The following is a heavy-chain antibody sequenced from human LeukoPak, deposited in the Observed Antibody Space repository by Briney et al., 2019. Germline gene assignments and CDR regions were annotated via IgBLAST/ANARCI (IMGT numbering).Heavy chain of an antibody. CDR3: ARAYYYGSGDYYSWAYFDF. D-gene: IGHD3-10*01. V-gene: IGHV3-7*04. CDR2: INQDGSEK. J-gene: IGHJ4*02. Sequence: GGSLRLSCAASGFIFSSYWMSWVRQAPGKGLEWVANINQDGSEKYYVDSVRGRFTISGDNAKNSLYLQVNSLRAEDTAVYYCARAYYYGSGDYYSWAYFDFWGLGTLVTVSS. CDR1: GFIFSSYW.